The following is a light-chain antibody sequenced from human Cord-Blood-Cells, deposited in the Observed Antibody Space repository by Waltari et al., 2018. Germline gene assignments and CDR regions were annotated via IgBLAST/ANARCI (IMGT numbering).Light chain of an antibody. Sequence: DSQMTPSPSSLSASLGDRVTITCRARQSISSYLNWYQQKPGKAPKLLIYAASSLQSGVPSRFSGSGSGTDFTLTISSLQPEDFATYYCQQSYSTPYSFGQGTKLEIK. CDR3: QQSYSTPYS. J-gene: IGKJ2*03. CDR1: QSISSY. V-gene: IGKV1-39*01. CDR2: AAS.